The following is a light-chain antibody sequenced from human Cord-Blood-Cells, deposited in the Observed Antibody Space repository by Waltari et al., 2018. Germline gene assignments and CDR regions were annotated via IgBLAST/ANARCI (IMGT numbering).Light chain of an antibody. CDR2: WAS. CDR3: QQYYSTHS. J-gene: IGKJ2*03. V-gene: IGKV4-1*01. Sequence: LGERATINCKSSQSVLYSSNNKNYLAWYQQKPGQPPKLLIYWASTRESGVPDRFRGSGSGTNFTLTISSLQAEDVAVYYCQQYYSTHSFGQGTKLEIK. CDR1: QSVLYSSNNKNY.